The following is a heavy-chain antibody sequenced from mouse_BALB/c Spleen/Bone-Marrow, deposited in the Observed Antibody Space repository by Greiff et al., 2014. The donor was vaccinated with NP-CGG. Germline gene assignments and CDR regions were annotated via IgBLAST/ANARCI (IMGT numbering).Heavy chain of an antibody. CDR1: GYTFTSYW. CDR2: INPSTGYT. Sequence: VQLVESGAELAKPGASVKMSCKASGYTFTSYWMHWVKQRPGQGLEWIGYINPSTGYTEYNQKFKDKATLTADKSSSTAYMQXXXLXXXXSAVYYCDYYGSSYFDYWGQGTTLTVSS. CDR3: DYYGSSYFDY. D-gene: IGHD1-1*01. J-gene: IGHJ2*01. V-gene: IGHV1-7*01.